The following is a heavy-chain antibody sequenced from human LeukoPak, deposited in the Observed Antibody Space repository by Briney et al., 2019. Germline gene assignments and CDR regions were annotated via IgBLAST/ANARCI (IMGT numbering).Heavy chain of an antibody. Sequence: GSLTLSCAASGFPFSSYPMSWVRQAPGKGLEWVSSISSSAGNTYYADSVKGRFTISRDYSKNTLYLQMNSLRAEDTAIYYCAKNRGFRGVIVVPPLDFWGQGTLVTVSS. J-gene: IGHJ4*02. V-gene: IGHV3-23*01. CDR1: GFPFSSYP. D-gene: IGHD3-16*02. CDR3: AKNRGFRGVIVVPPLDF. CDR2: ISSSAGNT.